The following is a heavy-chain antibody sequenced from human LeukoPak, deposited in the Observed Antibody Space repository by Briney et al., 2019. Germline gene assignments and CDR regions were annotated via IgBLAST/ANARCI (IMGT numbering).Heavy chain of an antibody. D-gene: IGHD2-15*01. J-gene: IGHJ5*02. V-gene: IGHV3-21*01. CDR3: ARDISRTRWSPSIDWFDP. CDR2: ISSSGSYI. CDR1: GFTFSSYS. Sequence: GGCLRLSCAASGFTFSSYSMNWVRQAPGKGLEWVSSISSSGSYIYYADSGKGRFTISRDNAKNSLYLQMNSLRAEDTAVYYCARDISRTRWSPSIDWFDPWRQGTLLTVS.